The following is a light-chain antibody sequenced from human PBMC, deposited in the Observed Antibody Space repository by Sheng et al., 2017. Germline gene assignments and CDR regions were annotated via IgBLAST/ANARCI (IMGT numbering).Light chain of an antibody. CDR3: QQRSNWPPT. Sequence: EIVLTQSPATLSLSPGERATLSCRASQSVSSYLAWYQQNPGQAPRLLIYDASNRASGIPSRFSGSGSGTEFTLTISSLEPEDSAVYYCQQRSNWPPTFGQGTKVEIK. CDR1: QSVSSY. V-gene: IGKV3-11*01. J-gene: IGKJ1*01. CDR2: DAS.